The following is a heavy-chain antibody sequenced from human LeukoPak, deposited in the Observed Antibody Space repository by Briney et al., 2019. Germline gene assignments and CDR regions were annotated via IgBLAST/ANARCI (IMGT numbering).Heavy chain of an antibody. D-gene: IGHD3-10*01. CDR1: GGSISSYY. V-gene: IGHV4-4*07. Sequence: SETLSLTCTVSGGSISSYYWSWIRQPAGKGLEWIGRIYTSGSTNYNPSLKSRVTILVDTSKNQFSLKLSSVTAADTAVYYCAGNYYGSGSYYSEDRYWGQGTLVTVSS. CDR3: AGNYYGSGSYYSEDRY. J-gene: IGHJ4*02. CDR2: IYTSGST.